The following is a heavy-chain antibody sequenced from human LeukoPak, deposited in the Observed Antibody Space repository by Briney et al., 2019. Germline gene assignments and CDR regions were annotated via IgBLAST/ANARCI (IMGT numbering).Heavy chain of an antibody. CDR1: GFTFSNYA. J-gene: IGHJ4*02. CDR3: VKGTLGVIDYYNY. D-gene: IGHD3-10*01. CDR2: ISSDGGST. V-gene: IGHV3-64D*06. Sequence: SGGSLRLSCSASGFTFSNYAMHWVRQAPGKGLEYVSVISSDGGSTYYADSVKGRFTISRDNSKNTLYLQMSSLRAEDTAVYYCVKGTLGVIDYYNYWGQGTLVTVSS.